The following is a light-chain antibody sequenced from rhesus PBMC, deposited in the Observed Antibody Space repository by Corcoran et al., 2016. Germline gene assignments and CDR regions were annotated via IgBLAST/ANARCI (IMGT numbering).Light chain of an antibody. Sequence: DIQMTQSPSALSASVGDRVTISCRASQNIYSNFAWYQQKPGNAPKILIYAASSLQTGIPSRFTGSGSGTACTLTISSLQPEDSAAYYCQHYYDHPLTFGGGTKVEIK. J-gene: IGKJ4*01. CDR1: QNIYSN. CDR3: QHYYDHPLT. V-gene: IGKV1-44*03. CDR2: AAS.